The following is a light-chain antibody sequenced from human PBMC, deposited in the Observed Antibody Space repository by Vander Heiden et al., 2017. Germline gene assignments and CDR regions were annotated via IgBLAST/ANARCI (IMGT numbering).Light chain of an antibody. CDR1: QSVSSTY. CDR2: CAS. J-gene: IGKJ5*01. CDR3: QQYNNWPPSIT. V-gene: IGKV3-15*01. Sequence: EIVMTQSPATLSGSPGERATLSSRASQSVSSTYLAWYQQKPGQAPRLLIYCASTRATGIPARFSGSGSGTEFTLTISSLQSEDFAVYYCQQYNNWPPSITFGQGTRLEIK.